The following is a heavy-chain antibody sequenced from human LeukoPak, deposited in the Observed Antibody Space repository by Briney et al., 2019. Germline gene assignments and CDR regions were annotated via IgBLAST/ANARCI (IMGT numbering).Heavy chain of an antibody. V-gene: IGHV4-4*09. CDR2: IYTSGST. J-gene: IGHJ6*03. CDR1: GGSISSYY. Sequence: PSETLSLTCTVPGGSISSYYWSWIRQPPGKGLDWIGYIYTSGSTNYNPSLKSRVTISVDTSKNQFSLKLSSVTAADTAVYYCARGTDFWSGYLASTYYMDVWGKGTTVTVSS. CDR3: ARGTDFWSGYLASTYYMDV. D-gene: IGHD3-3*01.